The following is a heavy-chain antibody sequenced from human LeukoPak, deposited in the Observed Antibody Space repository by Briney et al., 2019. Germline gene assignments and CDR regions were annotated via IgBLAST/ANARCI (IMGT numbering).Heavy chain of an antibody. D-gene: IGHD3-10*01. CDR3: ARGPTAVRGVIRFYYYMDV. CDR1: GGSFSGAY. Sequence: SETLSLTXAVYGGSFSGAYWSWIRQAPGKGLEWIGEIDHSGSTNYNPSLKSRVTMSLDTSKKQVSLKLNSVTAADTAVYYCARGPTAVRGVIRFYYYMDVWGKGTAVTVSS. J-gene: IGHJ6*03. V-gene: IGHV4-34*01. CDR2: IDHSGST.